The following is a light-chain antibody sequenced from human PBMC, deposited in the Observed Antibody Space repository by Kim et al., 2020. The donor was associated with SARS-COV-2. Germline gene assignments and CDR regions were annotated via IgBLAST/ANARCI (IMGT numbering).Light chain of an antibody. CDR1: NIGSKS. Sequence: PGKTARIPCGGNNIGSKSVHWYQQKPGQAPVLVIYYDSDRPSGIPERFSGANSGNTATLTISRVEAGDEADYYCQVWDSSSDHWVFGGGPQLTVL. CDR3: QVWDSSSDHWV. J-gene: IGLJ3*02. V-gene: IGLV3-21*04. CDR2: YDS.